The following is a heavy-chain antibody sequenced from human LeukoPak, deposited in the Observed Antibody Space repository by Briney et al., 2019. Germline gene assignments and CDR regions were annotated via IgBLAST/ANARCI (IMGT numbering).Heavy chain of an antibody. J-gene: IGHJ2*01. D-gene: IGHD3-10*01. V-gene: IGHV1-18*01. CDR1: GYTFTSYG. CDR3: AREVGSYGSEYFDL. CDR2: ISAYNGNT. Sequence: ASVKVSCKASGYTFTSYGISWVRQAPGQGLEWMGWISAYNGNTNYAQKLQGRVTMTTDTSTSTAYMELRSLRSDDTAVYYCAREVGSYGSEYFDLWGRGTLVTVSP.